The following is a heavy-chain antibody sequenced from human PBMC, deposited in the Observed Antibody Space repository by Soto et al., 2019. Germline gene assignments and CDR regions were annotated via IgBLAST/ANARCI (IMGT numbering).Heavy chain of an antibody. CDR2: IYYSGST. D-gene: IGHD1-26*01. V-gene: IGHV4-39*01. CDR1: GGSISSSSYY. Sequence: QLQLQESGPGLVKPSETLSLTCTVSGGSISSSSYYWGWIRQPPGKGLEWIGSIYYSGSTYYNPSLKSRVTITVDTSKNQFSLKLSSVTAADTAVYYCASLRSGSFYKCPYVNFWGQGTLVTVSS. CDR3: ASLRSGSFYKCPYVNF. J-gene: IGHJ4*02.